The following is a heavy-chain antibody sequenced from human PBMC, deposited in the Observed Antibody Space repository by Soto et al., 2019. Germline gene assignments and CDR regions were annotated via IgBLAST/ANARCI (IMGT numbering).Heavy chain of an antibody. CDR1: GFTFSSYA. CDR2: ISYDGSNK. J-gene: IGHJ4*02. V-gene: IGHV3-30-3*01. Sequence: SLRLSCAASGFTFSSYAMHWVRQAPGKGLEWVAVISYDGSNKYYADSVKGRFTISRDNSKNTLYLQMNSLRAEDTAVYYRASGIAAADAFDYWGQGTLVTVSS. CDR3: ASGIAAADAFDY. D-gene: IGHD6-13*01.